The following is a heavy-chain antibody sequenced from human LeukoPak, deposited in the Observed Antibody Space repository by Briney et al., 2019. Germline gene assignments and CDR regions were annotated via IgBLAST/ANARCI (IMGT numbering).Heavy chain of an antibody. J-gene: IGHJ5*02. CDR3: AKDLINWFDP. CDR2: IYYSGST. CDR1: GGSISSHY. V-gene: IGHV4-59*11. D-gene: IGHD2-15*01. Sequence: SETLSLTCTVSGGSISSHYWSWIRQPPGKGLEWIGYIYYSGSTNYNPSLNSRVTISVDTSKNQFSLKLSSVAAADTAVYYCAKDLINWFDPWGQGTLVTVSS.